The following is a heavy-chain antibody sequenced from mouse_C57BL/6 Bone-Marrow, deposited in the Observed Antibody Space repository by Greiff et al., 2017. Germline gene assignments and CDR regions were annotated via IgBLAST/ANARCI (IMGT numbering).Heavy chain of an antibody. CDR1: GYTFTDYY. D-gene: IGHD1-1*01. Sequence: EVQLQQSGPELVKPGASVKISCKASGYTFTDYYMNWVKQSHGKSLEWIGAINPNNGGTSYNQKFKGKATLTVDKSSSTANMELHSLTSEDSAVYDYSRPSTVVAPGDYWGRGTTLTVSS. CDR2: INPNNGGT. J-gene: IGHJ2*01. V-gene: IGHV1-26*01. CDR3: SRPSTVVAPGDY.